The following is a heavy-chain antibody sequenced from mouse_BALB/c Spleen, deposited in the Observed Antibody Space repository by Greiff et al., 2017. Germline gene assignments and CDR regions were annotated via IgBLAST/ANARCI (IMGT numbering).Heavy chain of an antibody. CDR1: GYTFTSYW. CDR3: ANYYGSSYSWFAY. D-gene: IGHD1-1*01. J-gene: IGHJ3*01. CDR2: IDPSDSYT. Sequence: QVQLQQPGAELVKPGASVKLSCKASGYTFTSYWMHWVKQRPGQGLEWIGEIDPSDSYTNYNQKFKGKATLTVDKSSSTAYMQLSSLTSEDSAVYYCANYYGSSYSWFAYWGQGTLVTVSA. V-gene: IGHV1-69*02.